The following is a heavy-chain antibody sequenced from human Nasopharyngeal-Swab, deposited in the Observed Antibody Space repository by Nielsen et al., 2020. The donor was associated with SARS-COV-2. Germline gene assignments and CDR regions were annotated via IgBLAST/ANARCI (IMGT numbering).Heavy chain of an antibody. CDR1: GFSFSDHY. CDR3: ARGGSGTLRGYQYAMDV. V-gene: IGHV3-72*01. D-gene: IGHD3-10*01. Sequence: GESLKISCAASGFSFSDHYMDWVRQAPGKGLEWVGRTRNKANSYTTEYAAPVKGRFTISRDDSKNSLYLQMNGLKTEDMAVYYCARGGSGTLRGYQYAMDVWGQGTTVTVSS. J-gene: IGHJ6*02. CDR2: TRNKANSYTT.